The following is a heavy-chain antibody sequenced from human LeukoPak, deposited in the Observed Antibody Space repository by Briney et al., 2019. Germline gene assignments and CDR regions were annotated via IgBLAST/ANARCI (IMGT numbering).Heavy chain of an antibody. D-gene: IGHD3-22*01. CDR1: VGSITGYY. CDR2: VYSSGGG. CDR3: AREEFLHEIDSSGYFVY. V-gene: IGHV4-4*07. Sequence: SETLSLTCTVSVGSITGYYWNWIRQPAGQGLEWLGRVYSSGGGNYNPSLTSRVTMSVDTSKNQFSLKLTSLTAADTAVYYCAREEFLHEIDSSGYFVYWGQGTLVTVSS. J-gene: IGHJ4*02.